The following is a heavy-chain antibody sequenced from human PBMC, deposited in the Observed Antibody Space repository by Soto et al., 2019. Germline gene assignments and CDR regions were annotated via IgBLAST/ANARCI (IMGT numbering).Heavy chain of an antibody. CDR2: IYWDDDK. V-gene: IGHV2-5*02. CDR3: AHSGVVRGYSGYDWAFDY. D-gene: IGHD5-12*01. Sequence: QITLKESGPTLVKPTQTLTLTCTFSGFSLSTSGVGVGWIRQPPGKALEWLALIYWDDDKRYSPSLKSRLTITKDTSKNQVVLTMTNMDPVDTATYYCAHSGVVRGYSGYDWAFDYWGQGTLVTVSS. CDR1: GFSLSTSGVG. J-gene: IGHJ4*02.